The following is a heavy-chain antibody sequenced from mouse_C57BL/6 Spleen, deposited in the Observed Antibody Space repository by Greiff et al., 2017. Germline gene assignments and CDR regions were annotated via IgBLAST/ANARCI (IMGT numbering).Heavy chain of an antibody. J-gene: IGHJ3*01. CDR3: ARSELGAWFAY. Sequence: VQLQQPGAELVKPGASVKLSCKASGYTFTSYWMQWVKQRPGQGLEWIGEIDPSDSYTNYNQKFKGKATLTVDTSSSTAYMQLSSLTSEDSAVYCCARSELGAWFAYWGQGTLVTVSA. V-gene: IGHV1-50*01. CDR1: GYTFTSYW. CDR2: IDPSDSYT. D-gene: IGHD4-1*01.